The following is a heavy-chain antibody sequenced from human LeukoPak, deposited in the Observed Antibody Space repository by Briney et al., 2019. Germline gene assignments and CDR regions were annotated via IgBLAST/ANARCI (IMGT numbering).Heavy chain of an antibody. Sequence: GASVKVSCKASGYTFTSYDINWVRQATGQGLEWMGWMNPNSGNTGYAQKFQGRVTMARSTSISTAYMELSSLRSEDTAVYYCARGEEAVAGTSAFDIWGQGTMVTVSS. D-gene: IGHD6-19*01. CDR1: GYTFTSYD. V-gene: IGHV1-8*01. CDR3: ARGEEAVAGTSAFDI. CDR2: MNPNSGNT. J-gene: IGHJ3*02.